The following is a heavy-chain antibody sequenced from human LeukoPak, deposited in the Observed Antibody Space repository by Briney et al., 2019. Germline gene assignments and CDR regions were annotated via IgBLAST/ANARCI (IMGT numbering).Heavy chain of an antibody. D-gene: IGHD6-19*01. V-gene: IGHV3-74*01. CDR2: INSDGSST. J-gene: IGHJ5*02. Sequence: GGPLRLSCAVTGVAFSIYWKHWGRQAPGKGLVWVSRINSDGSSTSYADSVKGRFTISRDNAKNTLYLQINSLRAEDTAVYYCAILAVAGPQGPWGQGTLVTVSS. CDR1: GVAFSIYW. CDR3: AILAVAGPQGP.